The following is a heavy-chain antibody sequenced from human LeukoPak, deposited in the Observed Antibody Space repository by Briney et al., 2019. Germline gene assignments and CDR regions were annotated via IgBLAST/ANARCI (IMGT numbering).Heavy chain of an antibody. J-gene: IGHJ4*02. Sequence: AGGSLRLSCAASGFTVSSNYMSWVRQAPGKGLEWVSVIYSGGSTYYADSVKGRFTISRDNSKNTLYLQMNSLRAEDTAVYYCAKSAQYAVAGDFDYWGQGTLVTVSS. V-gene: IGHV3-53*01. CDR1: GFTVSSNY. CDR3: AKSAQYAVAGDFDY. CDR2: IYSGGST. D-gene: IGHD6-19*01.